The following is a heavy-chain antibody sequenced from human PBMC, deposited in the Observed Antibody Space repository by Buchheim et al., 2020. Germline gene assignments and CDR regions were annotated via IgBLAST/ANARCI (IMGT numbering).Heavy chain of an antibody. CDR3: ARRAGVGTNWNYQNWYFDL. J-gene: IGHJ2*01. CDR2: IYYSGST. V-gene: IGHV4-31*03. Sequence: QVQLQESGPGLVKPSQTLSLTCTVSGGSISSGGYYWSWIRQHPGKGLEWIGYIYYSGSTYYNPSLKSRVTISVDTSKHQFSLKLSSVTAADTAVYYCARRAGVGTNWNYQNWYFDLWGRGTL. D-gene: IGHD1-7*01. CDR1: GGSISSGGYY.